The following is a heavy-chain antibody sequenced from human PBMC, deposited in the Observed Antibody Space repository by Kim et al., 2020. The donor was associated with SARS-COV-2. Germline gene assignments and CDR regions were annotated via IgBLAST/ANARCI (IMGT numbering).Heavy chain of an antibody. D-gene: IGHD3-10*01. CDR3: ARVLYYGSGSYYYYYYGMDV. Sequence: SETLSLTCTVSGGSISSYYWSWIRQPPGKGLEWIGYIYYSGSTNYNPSLKSRVTISVDTSKNQFSLKLSSVTAADTAVYYCARVLYYGSGSYYYYYYGMDVWGQGTTVTVSS. V-gene: IGHV4-59*01. J-gene: IGHJ6*02. CDR2: IYYSGST. CDR1: GGSISSYY.